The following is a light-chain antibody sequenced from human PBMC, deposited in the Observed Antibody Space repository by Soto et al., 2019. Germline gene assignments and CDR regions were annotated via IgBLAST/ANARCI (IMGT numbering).Light chain of an antibody. Sequence: QSALTQPASVSGSPGQSITISCTGTSSDVGAYNYDSWYQQYPGEAPKVIIYDVSHRPAGVSNRFSGSKSGNTASLTISGLQTQDEADYYCISYTSATTYVFGTGTKLTVL. CDR3: ISYTSATTYV. CDR2: DVS. CDR1: SSDVGAYNY. V-gene: IGLV2-14*01. J-gene: IGLJ1*01.